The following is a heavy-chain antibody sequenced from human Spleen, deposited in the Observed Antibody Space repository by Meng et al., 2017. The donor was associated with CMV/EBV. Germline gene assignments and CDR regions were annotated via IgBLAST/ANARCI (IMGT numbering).Heavy chain of an antibody. D-gene: IGHD6-13*01. CDR2: INPNSGGT. Sequence: ASVKVSCKASGYTFATYCIHWVRQAPGQGLEWMGWINPNSGGTNYAQKFQGRVTMTRDTSISTAYMELSRLRSDDTAVYYCARIPRAAAGRMLGDYWGQGTLVTVS. CDR1: GYTFATYC. J-gene: IGHJ4*02. V-gene: IGHV1-2*02. CDR3: ARIPRAAAGRMLGDY.